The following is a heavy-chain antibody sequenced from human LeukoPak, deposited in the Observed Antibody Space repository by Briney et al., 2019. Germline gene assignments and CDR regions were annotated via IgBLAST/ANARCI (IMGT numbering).Heavy chain of an antibody. J-gene: IGHJ5*02. D-gene: IGHD2-2*01. CDR2: MSYSGST. V-gene: IGHV4-39*07. Sequence: PSETLSLTCTVSGDSISSSTYYWGWIRQPPGKGLEWIGSMSYSGSTYYNPSLKSRVTMSVDTSKNQFSLKLSSVTAADTAVYYCARAPGRYCSSTSCSNWFDPWGQGTLVTVSS. CDR3: ARAPGRYCSSTSCSNWFDP. CDR1: GDSISSSTYY.